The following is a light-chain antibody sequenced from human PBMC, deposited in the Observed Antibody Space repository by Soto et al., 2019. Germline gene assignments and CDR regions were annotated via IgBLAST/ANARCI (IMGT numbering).Light chain of an antibody. J-gene: IGKJ1*01. Sequence: EIVMTQSPATLSVSPGERVTLSCRASQSVNANLAWYQQKPGQAPRLLIYGASTRATDIPARFSGSGSGTEFTLTIRSLQSEDFAVYYCQQYNNWPPGTFGQGTKVEVK. V-gene: IGKV3-15*01. CDR3: QQYNNWPPGT. CDR1: QSVNAN. CDR2: GAS.